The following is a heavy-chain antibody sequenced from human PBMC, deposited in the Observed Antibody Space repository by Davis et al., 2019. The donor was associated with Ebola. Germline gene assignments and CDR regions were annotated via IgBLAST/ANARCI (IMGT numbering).Heavy chain of an antibody. CDR2: ISRSSDYI. CDR1: GFTFSSYS. V-gene: IGHV3-21*01. Sequence: GGSLRLSCAASGFTFSSYSMNWVRQAPGKGLEWVSSISRSSDYIYYADSVKGRFTISRENAKNSLYLQLNSLRAEDTAVYYCASSSSWVLHFDYWGQGTLLTVSS. CDR3: ASSSSWVLHFDY. D-gene: IGHD6-13*01. J-gene: IGHJ4*02.